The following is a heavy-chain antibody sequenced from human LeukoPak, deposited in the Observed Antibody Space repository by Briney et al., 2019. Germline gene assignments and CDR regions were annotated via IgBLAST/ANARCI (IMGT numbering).Heavy chain of an antibody. CDR2: ISYDGSNK. Sequence: PGGSLRLSCAASGFTFSSYAMHWVRQAPGKGLEWVAVISYDGSNKYYADSVKGRFTISRDNSKNTLYLQMNSLRAEGTAVYYCARGGDYGDYGLYYFDYWGQGTLVTVSS. CDR1: GFTFSSYA. CDR3: ARGGDYGDYGLYYFDY. D-gene: IGHD4-17*01. J-gene: IGHJ4*02. V-gene: IGHV3-30-3*01.